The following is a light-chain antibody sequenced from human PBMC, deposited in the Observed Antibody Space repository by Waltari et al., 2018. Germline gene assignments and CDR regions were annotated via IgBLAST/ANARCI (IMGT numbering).Light chain of an antibody. CDR1: QSLSRSR. Sequence: EIALTQSPGTLSLSPGERATLSCRASQSLSRSRLAWYLHKPGQAPRLLIYGASGRATGIPDRFSGSGSGTDFSLTISRVEPEDFAVYYCQQYGSSVMYTFGQGTKLEIK. J-gene: IGKJ2*01. CDR3: QQYGSSVMYT. CDR2: GAS. V-gene: IGKV3-20*01.